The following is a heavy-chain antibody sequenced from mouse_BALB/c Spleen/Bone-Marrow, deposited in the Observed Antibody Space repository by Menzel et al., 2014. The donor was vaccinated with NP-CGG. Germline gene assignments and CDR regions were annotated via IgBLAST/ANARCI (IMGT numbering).Heavy chain of an antibody. D-gene: IGHD1-1*01. CDR1: GYSFTSYW. Sequence: QVQLEQSGAELVRPGASVKVSCKASGYSFTSYWMYWVKQSPGQGLEWIGMIHPSDSETRLNQKFKDKATLTVDKSSSTDYMQLRSPASEDSEDYYSAGRERAGLNYWGQGTTLTVSS. CDR3: AGRERAGLNY. V-gene: IGHV1S82*01. J-gene: IGHJ2*01. CDR2: IHPSDSET.